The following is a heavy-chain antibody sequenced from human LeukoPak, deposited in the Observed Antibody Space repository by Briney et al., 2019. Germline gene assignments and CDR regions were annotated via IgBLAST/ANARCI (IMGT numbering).Heavy chain of an antibody. CDR2: IFYSGST. D-gene: IGHD3-16*02. CDR1: GDSISSYY. V-gene: IGHV4-59*01. CDR3: ARAPYRDDAFDI. Sequence: SETLSLTCTVSGDSISSYYWSWIRQPPAHGLGGSGYIFYSGSTNYNPSLESRVTISVDTSRSQFSLKLTSVTAADTAVYYCARAPYRDDAFDIWGQGTMVTVSS. J-gene: IGHJ3*02.